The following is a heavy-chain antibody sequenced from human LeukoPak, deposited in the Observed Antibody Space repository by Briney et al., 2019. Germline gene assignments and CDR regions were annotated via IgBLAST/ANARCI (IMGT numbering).Heavy chain of an antibody. J-gene: IGHJ4*02. CDR2: INHSGST. CDR1: GGSFSGYY. V-gene: IGHV4-34*01. Sequence: SETLSLTCAVYGGSFSGYYWSWIRQPPGKGLEWIGEINHSGSTNYNPSLKSRVTISVDTSKNQFSLKLSSVTAADTAVYYCARRAGNLGLVPSGYYSVWGQGTLVTVSS. CDR3: ARRAGNLGLVPSGYYSV. D-gene: IGHD3-22*01.